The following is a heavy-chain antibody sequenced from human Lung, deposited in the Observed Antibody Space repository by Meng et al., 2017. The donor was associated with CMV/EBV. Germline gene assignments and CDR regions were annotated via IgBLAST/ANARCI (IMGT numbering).Heavy chain of an antibody. CDR3: ARRWWELGSFDH. J-gene: IGHJ4*02. CDR2: INPSSGTT. CDR1: GYPFITYY. V-gene: IGHV1-46*01. Sequence: CKASGYPFITYYVTWVRQAPGEGLEWMRMINPSSGTTYYAQEFQGRISVTSDTSTSTVYMELSGLKSEDTAVYFCARRWWELGSFDHWGQGSLVTVSS. D-gene: IGHD4/OR15-4a*01.